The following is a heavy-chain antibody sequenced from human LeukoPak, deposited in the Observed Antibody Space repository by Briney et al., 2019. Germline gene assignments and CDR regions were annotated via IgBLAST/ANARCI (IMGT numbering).Heavy chain of an antibody. Sequence: VASAKVSCKASGYTFTGYYMHWVRQAPGQGLEWMGWINPNSGGTNYAQKFQGRVTMTRDTSISAAYMELSRLRSDDTAVYYCARVFGRGDYFDYWGQGTLVTVSS. J-gene: IGHJ4*02. D-gene: IGHD3-10*01. CDR3: ARVFGRGDYFDY. V-gene: IGHV1-2*02. CDR1: GYTFTGYY. CDR2: INPNSGGT.